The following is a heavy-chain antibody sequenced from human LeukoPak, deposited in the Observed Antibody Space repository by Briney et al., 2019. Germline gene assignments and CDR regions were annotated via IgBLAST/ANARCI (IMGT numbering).Heavy chain of an antibody. CDR1: GGTFSSYA. CDR2: IIPILGIA. V-gene: IGHV1-69*04. CDR3: AGYSSSDYFDY. Sequence: SVKVSCKASGGTFSSYAISWVRQAPGQGLEWMGRIIPILGIANYAQKFQGRVTITADKSTSTAYMELSSLRSEDTAVYYCAGYSSSDYFDYWGQGTLVTVSS. J-gene: IGHJ4*02. D-gene: IGHD6-6*01.